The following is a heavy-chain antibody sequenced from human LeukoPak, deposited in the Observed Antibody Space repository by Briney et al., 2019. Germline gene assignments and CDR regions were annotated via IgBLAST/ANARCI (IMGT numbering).Heavy chain of an antibody. J-gene: IGHJ4*02. Sequence: SQTLSLTCNVSGGSISSGDYYWSWIRQPPGKGLEWIRYIYYSGSTYYNPSLKSRVTISVDTSKNQFSLKLSSVTAADTAVYYCARSYDSSRMVSYWGQGTLVTVSS. CDR1: GGSISSGDYY. V-gene: IGHV4-30-4*01. CDR2: IYYSGST. D-gene: IGHD3-22*01. CDR3: ARSYDSSRMVSY.